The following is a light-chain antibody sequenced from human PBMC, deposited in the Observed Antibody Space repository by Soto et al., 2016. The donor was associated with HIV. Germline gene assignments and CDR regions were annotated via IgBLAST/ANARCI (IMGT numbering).Light chain of an antibody. CDR2: SAS. CDR1: QGISSY. Sequence: DIQLTQSPSFLSASVGDRVTITCRASQGISSYLAWYQHTPGIAPKLLIYSASTLQGGVSSRFSGSGSGTEFTLTISSLQPEDFATYYCQQLNYVTPXPFGGGTKVAIK. V-gene: IGKV1-9*01. CDR3: QQLNYVTPXP. J-gene: IGKJ4*01.